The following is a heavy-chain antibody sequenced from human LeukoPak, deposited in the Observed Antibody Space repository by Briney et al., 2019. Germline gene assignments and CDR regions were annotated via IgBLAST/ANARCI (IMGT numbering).Heavy chain of an antibody. J-gene: IGHJ4*02. Sequence: SQTLSLTCTVSGDSISSVGYYWTWVRQLPGKGLEWIGYMYYTGNTYNNPSLKSRITISRDTSRNQFSLQLTSVTAADTAVYYCARLHNGSARPYWGQETLVAVSS. CDR1: GDSISSVGYY. CDR3: ARLHNGSARPY. CDR2: MYYTGNT. V-gene: IGHV4-31*03. D-gene: IGHD3-10*01.